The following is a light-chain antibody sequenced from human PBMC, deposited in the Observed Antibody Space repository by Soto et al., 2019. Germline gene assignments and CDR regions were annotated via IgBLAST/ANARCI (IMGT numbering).Light chain of an antibody. CDR1: QSVSSNY. Sequence: EFVLTQSPGTLSLSPGERATLSCRASQSVSSNYLTWFQQKPGQAPRLLIYGASTRATGIPARFSGSGSGADFTLTISSLQPEDFATYYCQHFNNYPTFGQGTRLEIK. CDR3: QHFNNYPT. V-gene: IGKV3D-7*01. J-gene: IGKJ5*01. CDR2: GAS.